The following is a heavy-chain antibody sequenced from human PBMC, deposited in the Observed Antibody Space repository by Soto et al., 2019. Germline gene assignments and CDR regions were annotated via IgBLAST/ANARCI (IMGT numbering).Heavy chain of an antibody. CDR2: ISGSGDST. Sequence: GGSLRLSCAASGFTFSSYAMSWVRQAPGKGLEWVSGISGSGDSTYYADSVKGRFTTSRDNSKNTLYLQMNSLRAEDTAVYYCAIGYSCAPFDPWGQGTLVTVSS. V-gene: IGHV3-23*01. CDR1: GFTFSSYA. D-gene: IGHD5-18*01. J-gene: IGHJ5*02. CDR3: AIGYSCAPFDP.